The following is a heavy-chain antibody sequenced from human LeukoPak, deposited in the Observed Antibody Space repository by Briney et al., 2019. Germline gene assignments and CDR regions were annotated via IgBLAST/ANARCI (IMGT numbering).Heavy chain of an antibody. CDR1: GFTFSTYA. Sequence: PGGSLRLSCAASGFTFSTYAMSWVRQAPGKGLEWVSAISGSGGGTYYADSVKGRFTISRDNSKNTLYLQMNSLRAEDTAVYYCAKAGTLSYYYYYMDVWGEGTTVTVSS. CDR2: ISGSGGGT. CDR3: AKAGTLSYYYYYMDV. D-gene: IGHD3-10*01. V-gene: IGHV3-23*01. J-gene: IGHJ6*03.